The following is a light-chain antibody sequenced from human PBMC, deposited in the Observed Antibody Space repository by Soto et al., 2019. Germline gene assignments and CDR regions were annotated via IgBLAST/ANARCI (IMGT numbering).Light chain of an antibody. Sequence: DIVMTQSPDSLAVSLGERATINCKSSQSVLYSSNNKNYLAWYQQKPGQPPKLLIYWASTRESGVPDRFSGSGSGTHLTLTISSLQAEDVAVYYCQQYYSTPGWTFGQGTKVEIK. CDR3: QQYYSTPGWT. V-gene: IGKV4-1*01. CDR2: WAS. CDR1: QSVLYSSNNKNY. J-gene: IGKJ1*01.